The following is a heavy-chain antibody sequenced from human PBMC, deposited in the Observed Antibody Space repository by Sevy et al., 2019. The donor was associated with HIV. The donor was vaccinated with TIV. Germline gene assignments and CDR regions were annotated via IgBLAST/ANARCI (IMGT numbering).Heavy chain of an antibody. V-gene: IGHV3-7*04. CDR3: ARGYSNLRGYSYGTYYFDY. D-gene: IGHD5-18*01. CDR1: GFTFSSYW. CDR2: IKQDGSEK. J-gene: IGHJ4*02. Sequence: GGSLRLSCAASGFTFSSYWMSWVRQAPGKGLEWVANIKQDGSEKYYVDSVKSRFTISRDNAKNSLYLQMNSLRAEDTAVYYCARGYSNLRGYSYGTYYFDYWGQGTLVTVSS.